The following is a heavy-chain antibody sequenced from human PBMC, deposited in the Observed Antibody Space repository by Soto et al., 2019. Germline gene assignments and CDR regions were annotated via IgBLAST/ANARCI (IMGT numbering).Heavy chain of an antibody. Sequence: ASVKVSCKASGYTFTSYGIHWVRQAPGQRLEWTGWINAGNGNTKYPEKFQGRVTITRDTSASTAYLELSSLRSEDTAVYYCARDPNDSSAYYHHYYYGMDVWGQGTTVTV. CDR3: ARDPNDSSAYYHHYYYGMDV. V-gene: IGHV1-3*01. D-gene: IGHD3-22*01. CDR2: INAGNGNT. J-gene: IGHJ6*02. CDR1: GYTFTSYG.